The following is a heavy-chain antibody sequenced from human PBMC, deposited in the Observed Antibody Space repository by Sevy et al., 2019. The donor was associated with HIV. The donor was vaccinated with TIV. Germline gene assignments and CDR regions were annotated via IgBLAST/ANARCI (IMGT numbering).Heavy chain of an antibody. CDR2: INSDGSST. CDR1: GFTFSSYW. J-gene: IGHJ4*02. D-gene: IGHD3-3*01. Sequence: GGSLRLSCAASGFTFSSYWMHWVRQAPGKGLAWVSRINSDGSSTSYADSVKGRFTISRDNAKNTLYLQMNSLRAEDTAVYYCARGSGYDFWSGYYDGPFDYWGQGTLVTVSS. V-gene: IGHV3-74*01. CDR3: ARGSGYDFWSGYYDGPFDY.